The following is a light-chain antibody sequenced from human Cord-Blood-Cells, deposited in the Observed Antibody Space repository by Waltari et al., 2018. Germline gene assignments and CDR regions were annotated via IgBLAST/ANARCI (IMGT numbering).Light chain of an antibody. Sequence: QSALPQPPSASGSPGQSVTISCTGTSSDVGGYNYVSWYQQNPGKAPKLMIYEVSKRPSGVPDRFSGSKAGNTASLTVSGLQAEDEADYYCSSYAGSNNLVFGGGTKLTVL. CDR1: SSDVGGYNY. CDR2: EVS. J-gene: IGLJ2*01. V-gene: IGLV2-8*01. CDR3: SSYAGSNNLV.